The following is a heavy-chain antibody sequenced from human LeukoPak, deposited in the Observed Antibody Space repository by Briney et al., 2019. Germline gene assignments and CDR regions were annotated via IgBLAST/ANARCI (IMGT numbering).Heavy chain of an antibody. CDR1: GFTVSSNY. CDR3: ARGRPPFWSAPGGTYYFDY. J-gene: IGHJ4*02. D-gene: IGHD3-3*01. V-gene: IGHV3-53*04. Sequence: PGGSLRLSCAASGFTVSSNYMSWVRQAPGKGLEWVSVIYSGGSTYYADSVKGRFTISRHNSKNTLYLQMNSLRAEDTAVYYCARGRPPFWSAPGGTYYFDYWGQGTLVTVSS. CDR2: IYSGGST.